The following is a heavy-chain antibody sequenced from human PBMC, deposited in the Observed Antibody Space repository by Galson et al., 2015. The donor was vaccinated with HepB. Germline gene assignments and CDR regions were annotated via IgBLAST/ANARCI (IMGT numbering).Heavy chain of an antibody. V-gene: IGHV5-51*01. CDR2: IDPNDSDT. D-gene: IGHD2-8*01. Sequence: QSGAEVKKPGESLKISCKSSGDSFTRNWIGWVRQMPGKGLEWMGIIDPNDSDTKYRPSFQGRVTISVEKPINTAYLQWNSLKASDTAIYYCARQMEKADAFDIGGPRDTGHRLF. CDR1: GDSFTRNW. J-gene: IGHJ3*02. CDR3: ARQMEKADAFDI.